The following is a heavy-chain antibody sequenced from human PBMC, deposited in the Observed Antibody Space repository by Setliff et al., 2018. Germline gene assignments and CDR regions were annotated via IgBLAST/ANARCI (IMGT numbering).Heavy chain of an antibody. V-gene: IGHV3-30*02. J-gene: IGHJ4*02. CDR3: AKDRVNDGIWEFDS. D-gene: IGHD1-20*01. Sequence: GGSLRLSCAASGFTFSTYALSWVRQAPGKGLEWVAYIRSDGSNKYYTDLVKGRFSITRDNSKNTLYLQMSSLRPEDTALYYCAKDRVNDGIWEFDSWGQGLLVTVSS. CDR1: GFTFSTYA. CDR2: IRSDGSNK.